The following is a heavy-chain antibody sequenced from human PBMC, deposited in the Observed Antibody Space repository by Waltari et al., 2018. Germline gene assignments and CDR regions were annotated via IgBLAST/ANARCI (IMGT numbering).Heavy chain of an antibody. CDR1: EFTFSFYA. CDR2: ISYNGRNI. D-gene: IGHD3-22*01. V-gene: IGHV3-30*04. Sequence: QVQLVESGGGVVQPGRSLRLSCAASEFTFSFYAMHWVRQAPGKGLEWVAVISYNGRNIYYVDSVKGRFTISRDNSKKTLYLQMNSLRAEDTAVYYCARDYCDRTNCHGMDVWGQGTTVTVSS. CDR3: ARDYCDRTNCHGMDV. J-gene: IGHJ6*02.